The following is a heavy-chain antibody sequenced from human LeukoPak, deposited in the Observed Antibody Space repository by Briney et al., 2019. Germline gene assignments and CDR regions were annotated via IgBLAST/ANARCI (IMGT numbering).Heavy chain of an antibody. Sequence: GGSLRLSCAASGFTFSSYAMSWVRQAPGKGLEWVSAISGSGGSTYYADSVKGRFTISRDNSKNTLYLQMNSLRAEDTAVYYRAGYSYGSLFDYWGQGTLVTVSS. D-gene: IGHD5-18*01. V-gene: IGHV3-23*01. CDR1: GFTFSSYA. CDR2: ISGSGGST. J-gene: IGHJ4*02. CDR3: AGYSYGSLFDY.